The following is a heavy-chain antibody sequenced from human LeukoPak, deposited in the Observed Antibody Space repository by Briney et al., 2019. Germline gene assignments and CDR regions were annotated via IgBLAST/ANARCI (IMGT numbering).Heavy chain of an antibody. D-gene: IGHD3-22*01. CDR1: GFTFSCYA. V-gene: IGHV3-30*02. J-gene: IGHJ4*02. CDR3: ARNSYYDTANYYESMDY. CDR2: IQYDGRNK. Sequence: GGSLRLSCAASGFTFSCYAMLWVRQAPGKGLEWVAFIQYDGRNKCCADSVKGRFTISRDNSKNTLDLQLNSLRSEDTAVYYCARNSYYDTANYYESMDYWGQGAQVTVSS.